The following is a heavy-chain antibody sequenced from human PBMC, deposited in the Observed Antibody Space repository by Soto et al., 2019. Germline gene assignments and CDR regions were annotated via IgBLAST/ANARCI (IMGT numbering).Heavy chain of an antibody. D-gene: IGHD3-3*01. Sequence: KTSETLSLTCTVSGGSISSGDYYWSWIRQPPGKGLEWIGYIYYSGSTYYNPSLKSRVTISVDTSKNQFSLKLSSVTAADTAVYYCAREGSGRTIFGVVTYNWFDPWGQGTLVTVSS. CDR1: GGSISSGDYY. CDR2: IYYSGST. J-gene: IGHJ5*02. CDR3: AREGSGRTIFGVVTYNWFDP. V-gene: IGHV4-30-4*01.